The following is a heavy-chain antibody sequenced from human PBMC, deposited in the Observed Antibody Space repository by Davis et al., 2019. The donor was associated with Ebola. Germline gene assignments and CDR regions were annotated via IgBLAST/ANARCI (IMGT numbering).Heavy chain of an antibody. D-gene: IGHD5-18*01. CDR1: GDSVSRGC. J-gene: IGHJ6*04. V-gene: IGHV6-1*01. CDR3: ARGWLRGGLDV. Sequence: HSQTLSLLCAISGDSVSRGCWNWITQSSSRGLEGLGRTYYSSKWYNDYAVSVKSRITISPDTSKNQFSLQLNSVTPEDTALYYCARGWLRGGLDVWGEGTTVTVSS. CDR2: TYYSSKWYN.